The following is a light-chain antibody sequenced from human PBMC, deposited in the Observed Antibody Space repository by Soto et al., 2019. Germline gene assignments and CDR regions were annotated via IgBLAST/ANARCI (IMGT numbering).Light chain of an antibody. CDR3: QQYSSFPRT. CDR1: QSVSSK. V-gene: IGKV3-15*01. J-gene: IGKJ1*01. CDR2: GAS. Sequence: EIVMTQSPATLSVSPGERATLSCRASQSVSSKLAWYQQKPGQAPRLLIYGASTRATGIPARFSGSGSGTEFTLTISSLQSEDFATFYCQQYSSFPRTFGQGTKVEIK.